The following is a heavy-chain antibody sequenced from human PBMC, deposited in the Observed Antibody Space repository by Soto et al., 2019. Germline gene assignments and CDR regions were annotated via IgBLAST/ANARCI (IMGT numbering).Heavy chain of an antibody. V-gene: IGHV3-7*03. CDR3: ARYYRGSGRYCFDY. CDR1: GFTFISSF. Sequence: GGSLRLSCVASGFTFISSFMGWIRQAPGKGLEWVANINQDGGVTYYVDSVEGRFTLSRDNTKDSLYLQMNSLRGEDTAIYYCARYYRGSGRYCFDYWGQGTLVTVSS. CDR2: INQDGGVT. D-gene: IGHD6-19*01. J-gene: IGHJ4*02.